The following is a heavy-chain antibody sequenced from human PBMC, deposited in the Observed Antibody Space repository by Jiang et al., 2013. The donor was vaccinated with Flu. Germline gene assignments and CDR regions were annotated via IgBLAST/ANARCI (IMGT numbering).Heavy chain of an antibody. J-gene: IGHJ4*02. CDR3: ARVSELVPNLYFDY. CDR2: ISYDGSNK. V-gene: IGHV3-30-3*01. D-gene: IGHD6-13*01. Sequence: EWVAVISYDGSNKYYADSVKGRFTISRDNSKNTLYLQMNSLRAEDTAVYYCARVSELVPNLYFDYWGQGTLVTVSS.